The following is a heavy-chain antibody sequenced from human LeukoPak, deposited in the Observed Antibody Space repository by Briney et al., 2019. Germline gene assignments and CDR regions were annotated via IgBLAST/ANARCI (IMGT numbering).Heavy chain of an antibody. J-gene: IGHJ4*02. Sequence: GGSLRLSCAASGFTFSSYAMHWVRQAPGKGLEWVAVISYDGSNKYYADSVEGRFTISRDNSKNTLYLQMNSLRAEDTAVYYCARDPSRVYYDFWSGYPPYYFDYWGQGTLVTVSS. CDR3: ARDPSRVYYDFWSGYPPYYFDY. CDR1: GFTFSSYA. CDR2: ISYDGSNK. D-gene: IGHD3-3*01. V-gene: IGHV3-30*01.